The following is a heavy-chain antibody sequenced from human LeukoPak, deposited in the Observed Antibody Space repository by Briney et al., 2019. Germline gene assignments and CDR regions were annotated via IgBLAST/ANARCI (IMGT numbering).Heavy chain of an antibody. J-gene: IGHJ3*02. Sequence: PGGSLRLSCTASGFTFSIHTMNWVRQAPGKGLEWVSSISSSSSTIYYADSVKGRFTISRDNAKNSLYLQMNSLRAEDTAVYYCAELSGSYVRDALDIWGQGTMVTVSS. CDR3: AELSGSYVRDALDI. V-gene: IGHV3-48*01. D-gene: IGHD1-26*01. CDR2: ISSSSSTI. CDR1: GFTFSIHT.